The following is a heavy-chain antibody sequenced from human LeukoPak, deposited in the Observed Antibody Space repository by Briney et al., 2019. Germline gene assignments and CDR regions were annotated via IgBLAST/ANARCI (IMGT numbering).Heavy chain of an antibody. D-gene: IGHD4-17*01. CDR1: GFTGSHNY. V-gene: IGHV3-53*01. CDR3: IVFGDSNH. J-gene: IGHJ5*02. CDR2: THSSGGT. Sequence: GGSLRLSCAASGFTGSHNYMSWVRKAPGKGLEWVSATHSSGGTYYADSVKGRFTISRDTSENTLYLQINSLSVEDTAVYYCIVFGDSNHWGQGTLVTVSS.